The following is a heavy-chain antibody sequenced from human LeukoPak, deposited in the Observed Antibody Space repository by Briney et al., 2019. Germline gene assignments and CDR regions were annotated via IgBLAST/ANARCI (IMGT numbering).Heavy chain of an antibody. D-gene: IGHD4-17*01. J-gene: IGHJ4*02. V-gene: IGHV3-23*01. CDR1: GFTFSNYA. Sequence: PGGSLRLSCVAPGFTFSNYAMSCVRQAPGMGLEWVSGVSGSGTTTYYADSVRGRFTISRDNSKNTLYLQINTLRAEDTAVYFCAKAGNNVTTGRDSNRFDYWGQGNLVTVSS. CDR3: AKAGNNVTTGRDSNRFDY. CDR2: VSGSGTTT.